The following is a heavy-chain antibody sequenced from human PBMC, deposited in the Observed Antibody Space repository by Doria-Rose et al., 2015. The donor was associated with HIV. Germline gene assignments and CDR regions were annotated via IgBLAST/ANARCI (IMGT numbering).Heavy chain of an antibody. J-gene: IGHJ6*03. CDR1: GDSISLYS. D-gene: IGHD5-18*01. V-gene: IGHV4-59*13. CDR2: IYYNGST. Sequence: QVQMQESGPGLVKPSETLSLTCTVYGDSISLYSWTWIRQAPGKGLEWIGYIYYNGSTSYNPSLESRTTISVDRSKSQVSLRLTSVTTADTAVYFCARVLRGRWLDFYYYSMDVWGKGTSVTVSS. CDR3: ARVLRGRWLDFYYYSMDV.